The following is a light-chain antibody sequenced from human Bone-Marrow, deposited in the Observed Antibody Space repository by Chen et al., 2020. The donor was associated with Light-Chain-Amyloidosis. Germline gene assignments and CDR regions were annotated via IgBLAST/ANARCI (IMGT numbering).Light chain of an antibody. CDR2: GAS. CDR1: QFVRSSY. V-gene: IGKV3-20*01. Sequence: EIVLPQSPGTLSLSPGERATLSCRASQFVRSSYLAWYQQKPGRAPRLLIYGASIRATGIPDRFSGSGSGTDFTLNISRLEPEDFAVYYCQQYGDSRTFGQGTKVESK. CDR3: QQYGDSRT. J-gene: IGKJ1*01.